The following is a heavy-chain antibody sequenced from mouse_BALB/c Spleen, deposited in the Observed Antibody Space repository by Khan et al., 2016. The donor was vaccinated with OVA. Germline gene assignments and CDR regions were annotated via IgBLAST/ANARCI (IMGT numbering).Heavy chain of an antibody. CDR3: TRGGYGSFGY. D-gene: IGHD1-1*01. J-gene: IGHJ3*01. V-gene: IGHV1-4*01. Sequence: QVQLQQSGAELARPGASVKMSCKASGYIFTSYMIHWVKQRPGQGLEWIGDINPSSGYNNYNQKFKDKATLTADKSSSPAYIQLSSLTAEDSGVDYCTRGGYGSFGYWGQGTQVTVSA. CDR2: INPSSGYN. CDR1: GYIFTSYM.